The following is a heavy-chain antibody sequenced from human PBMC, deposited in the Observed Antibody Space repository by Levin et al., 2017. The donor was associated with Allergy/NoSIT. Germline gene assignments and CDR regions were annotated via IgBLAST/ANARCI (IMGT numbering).Heavy chain of an antibody. J-gene: IGHJ4*02. Sequence: SETLSLTCTVSGDSFSSYFWTWIRQPAGKGLEWIGHIYPTGSANYNPSLKSRGSMSVDMSKNQFSLKLTSVTAADTAVYYCARGTYYDCRSGSVTFDHWGQGTLVTVSS. CDR3: ARGTYYDCRSGSVTFDH. CDR1: GDSFSSYF. CDR2: IYPTGSA. V-gene: IGHV4-4*07. D-gene: IGHD3-3*01.